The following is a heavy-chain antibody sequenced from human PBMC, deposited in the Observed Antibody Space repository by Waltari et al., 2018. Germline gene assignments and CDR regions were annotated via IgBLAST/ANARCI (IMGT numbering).Heavy chain of an antibody. CDR2: NSPYHGNA. J-gene: IGHJ5*02. D-gene: IGHD5-12*01. Sequence: QVQLVQSGAEMMKPGASVKVSCKASGYTFTNFGINWVRQAPGQGLEWMGWNSPYHGNADYNQKFQDRVTMTTDTSTKTAYLEVRSLGSDDTAVYYCARGGGPRTIVALTFDLWGQGTLVTVSS. CDR1: GYTFTNFG. V-gene: IGHV1-18*01. CDR3: ARGGGPRTIVALTFDL.